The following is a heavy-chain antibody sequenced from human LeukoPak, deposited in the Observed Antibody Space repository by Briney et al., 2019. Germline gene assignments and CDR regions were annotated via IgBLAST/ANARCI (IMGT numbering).Heavy chain of an antibody. CDR1: AGSFISSSHH. Sequence: PSETLSLTCTVSAGSFISSSHHWGWIRQSPGKGLEWIGSVYYGRTTYYNPSLDGRVTVSLDTSANQFSLQLNSVTAADTAVYYCVRHDGRGGATMGAFDSWGQGSLVTVPS. V-gene: IGHV4-39*01. CDR3: VRHDGRGGATMGAFDS. D-gene: IGHD5-12*01. CDR2: VYYGRTT. J-gene: IGHJ5*01.